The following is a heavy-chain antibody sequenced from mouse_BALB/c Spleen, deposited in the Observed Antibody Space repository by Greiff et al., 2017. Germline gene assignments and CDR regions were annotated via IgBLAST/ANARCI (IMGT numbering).Heavy chain of an antibody. J-gene: IGHJ4*01. V-gene: IGHV5-12-2*01. Sequence: EVMLVESGGGLVQPGGSLKLSCAASGFTFSSYTMSWVRQTPEKRLEWVAYISNGGGSTYYPDTVKGRFTISRDNAKNTLYLQMSSLKSEDTAMYYCAISTYAMDYWGQGTSVTVSS. CDR1: GFTFSSYT. D-gene: IGHD2-1*01. CDR2: ISNGGGST. CDR3: AISTYAMDY.